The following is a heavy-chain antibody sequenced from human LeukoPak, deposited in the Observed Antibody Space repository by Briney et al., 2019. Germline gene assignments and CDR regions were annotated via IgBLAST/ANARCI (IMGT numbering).Heavy chain of an antibody. V-gene: IGHV4-38-2*01. J-gene: IGHJ1*01. CDR1: GYSISSGYY. Sequence: SETLSLTCAVSGYSISSGYYWGWIRQSPGKGLEWIGIIYHSGSNYYNPSLKSRVTISVDTSKNHFSLRLSSVTAADTAVYYFARRSGSYRAGDEYFQHWGRGTLVTVSS. CDR3: ARRSGSYRAGDEYFQH. D-gene: IGHD1-26*01. CDR2: IYHSGSN.